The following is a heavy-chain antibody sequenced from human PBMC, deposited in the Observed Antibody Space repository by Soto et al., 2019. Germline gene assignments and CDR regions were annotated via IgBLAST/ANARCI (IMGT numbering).Heavy chain of an antibody. CDR3: ARGDCSGGSCYSPQPSGFDY. D-gene: IGHD2-15*01. CDR1: GFTFSSYA. J-gene: IGHJ4*02. CDR2: ISYDGSNK. Sequence: PGGSLRLSCAASGFTFSSYAMHWVRQAPGKGLEWVAVISYDGSNKYYADSVKGRFTISRDNSKNTLYLQMNSLRAEDTAVYYCARGDCSGGSCYSPQPSGFDYWGQGT. V-gene: IGHV3-30-3*01.